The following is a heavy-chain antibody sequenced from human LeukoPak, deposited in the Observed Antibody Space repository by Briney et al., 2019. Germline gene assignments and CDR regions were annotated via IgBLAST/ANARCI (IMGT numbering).Heavy chain of an antibody. CDR1: GFTFSSYG. CDR2: ISYDGSNK. CDR3: AKDSCGYSSSWYEGGAFQH. Sequence: GGSRRLSCAASGFTFSSYGMHWVRQAPGKGLEWVAVISYDGSNKYYADSVKGRFTISRDNSKNTLYLQMNSLRAEDTAVYYCAKDSCGYSSSWYEGGAFQHWGQGTLVTVSS. V-gene: IGHV3-30*18. D-gene: IGHD6-13*01. J-gene: IGHJ1*01.